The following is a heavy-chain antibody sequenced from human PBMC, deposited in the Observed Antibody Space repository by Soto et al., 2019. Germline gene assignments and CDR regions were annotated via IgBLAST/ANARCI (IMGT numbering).Heavy chain of an antibody. CDR3: ARAQGLPDTYYYYYYGMDV. V-gene: IGHV4-30-2*01. CDR1: GGSISSGGYS. J-gene: IGHJ6*02. Sequence: PSETLSLTCAVSGGSISSGGYSWSWIRQPPGKGLEWIGYIYHSGSTYYNPSLKSRVTISVDRSKNQFSLKLSSVTAADTAVYYCARAQGLPDTYYYYYYGMDVWGQGTTVTVSS. CDR2: IYHSGST.